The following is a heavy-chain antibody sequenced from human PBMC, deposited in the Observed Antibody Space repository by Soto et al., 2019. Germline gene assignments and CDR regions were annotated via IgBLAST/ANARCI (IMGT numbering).Heavy chain of an antibody. D-gene: IGHD3-16*01. Sequence: QVQLVQSGAEVKKPGASVKVSCKASGYTFTSYYIHWVRQAPGIGLEWMALIKPGGSYTTYAQKFQGRVTLTSDTSTSAVYMELSSLRSDDTAVYYCAEDISDYTGYFDYWGQGTLVTVSS. CDR1: GYTFTSYY. V-gene: IGHV1-46*01. CDR3: AEDISDYTGYFDY. J-gene: IGHJ4*02. CDR2: IKPGGSYT.